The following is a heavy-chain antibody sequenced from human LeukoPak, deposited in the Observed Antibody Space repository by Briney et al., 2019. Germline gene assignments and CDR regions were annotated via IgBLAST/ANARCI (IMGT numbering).Heavy chain of an antibody. J-gene: IGHJ4*02. CDR3: ARHAAIRNYVGSLDS. V-gene: IGHV4-39*01. CDR1: GGSLSSSSYY. CDR2: IFYSGST. Sequence: SETPFPPCPVSGGSLSSSSYYLGWIRPPPREGLEGVWTIFYSGSTSYNPSLKSRVTVSVDTSKNQFSLKVSSVTAADTAVYYCARHAAIRNYVGSLDSWGQGTLVTVSS. D-gene: IGHD4-11*01.